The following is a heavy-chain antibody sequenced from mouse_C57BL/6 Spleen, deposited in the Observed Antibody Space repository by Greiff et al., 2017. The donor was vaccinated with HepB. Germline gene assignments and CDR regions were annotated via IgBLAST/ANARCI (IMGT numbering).Heavy chain of an antibody. CDR3: ARRSYYYGSSYDY. D-gene: IGHD1-1*01. J-gene: IGHJ2*01. CDR2: ISSGSSTI. V-gene: IGHV5-17*01. Sequence: EVMLVESGGGLVKPGGSLKLSCAASGFTFSDYGMHWVRQAPEKGLEWVAYISSGSSTIYYADTVKGRFTISRDNAKNTLFLQMTSLRSEDTAMYYCARRSYYYGSSYDYWGQGTTLTVSS. CDR1: GFTFSDYG.